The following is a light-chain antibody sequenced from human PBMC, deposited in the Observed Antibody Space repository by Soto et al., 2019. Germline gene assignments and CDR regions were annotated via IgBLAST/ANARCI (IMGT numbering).Light chain of an antibody. Sequence: EIVLTQSPGTLSLSPGERATLSCRASQSVSSSYLGWYQQKPGQAPRLLIYGASNRATGIPDRFSGIGSGTDFTLTISRLEPEDFAVYYCQHYRSSPLTFGEGTKVEIK. CDR2: GAS. V-gene: IGKV3-20*01. CDR3: QHYRSSPLT. J-gene: IGKJ4*01. CDR1: QSVSSSY.